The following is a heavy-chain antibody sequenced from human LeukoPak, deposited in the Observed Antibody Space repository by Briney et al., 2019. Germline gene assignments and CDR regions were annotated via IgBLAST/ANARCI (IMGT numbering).Heavy chain of an antibody. CDR2: INWNGGST. CDR3: ARDRVYNYYGSGSYSYFDY. D-gene: IGHD3-10*01. V-gene: IGHV3-20*04. Sequence: PGGSLRLSCAASGFTFSNAWMSWVRQAPGKGLEWVSGINWNGGSTGYADSVKGRFTISRDNAKNSLYLQMNSLRAEDTALYYCARDRVYNYYGSGSYSYFDYWGQGTLVTVSS. J-gene: IGHJ4*02. CDR1: GFTFSNAW.